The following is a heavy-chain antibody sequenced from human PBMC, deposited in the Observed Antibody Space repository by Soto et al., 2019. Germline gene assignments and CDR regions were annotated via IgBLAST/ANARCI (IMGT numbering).Heavy chain of an antibody. J-gene: IGHJ4*02. CDR2: ISSGGTST. CDR3: AKDRVGYYGSGSYLDY. CDR1: GFTFSTYE. D-gene: IGHD3-10*01. V-gene: IGHV3-23*01. Sequence: PGGSLRLSCAASGFTFSTYEMNWVRQAPGKGLEWVSYISSGGTSTYYADSVKGRFTISRDNSKNTLYLQMNSLRAEDTAVYYCAKDRVGYYGSGSYLDYWGQGTLVTVSS.